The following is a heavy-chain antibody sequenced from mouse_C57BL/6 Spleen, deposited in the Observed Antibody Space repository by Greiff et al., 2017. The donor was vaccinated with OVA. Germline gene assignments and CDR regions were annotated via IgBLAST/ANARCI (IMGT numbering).Heavy chain of an antibody. D-gene: IGHD1-1*01. CDR1: GFTFSSYA. CDR3: TSVYYYGSSRYWYFDV. V-gene: IGHV5-9-1*02. CDR2: ISSGGDYI. J-gene: IGHJ1*03. Sequence: EVKLVESGAGLVKPGGSLKLSCAASGFTFSSYAMSWVRQTPEKRLEWVAYISSGGDYIYYADTVKGRFTISRDNARNTLYLQMSSLKSEDTAMYYCTSVYYYGSSRYWYFDVWGTGTTVTVSS.